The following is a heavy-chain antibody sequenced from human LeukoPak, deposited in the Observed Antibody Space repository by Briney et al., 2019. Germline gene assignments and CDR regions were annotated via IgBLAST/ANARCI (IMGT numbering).Heavy chain of an antibody. CDR3: ATQGDYYGSGPYDY. J-gene: IGHJ4*02. CDR2: IYHSGST. V-gene: IGHV4-38-2*02. Sequence: SETLSLTCTVSGYSINSGYYWGWIRQPPGKGLEWIAIIYHSGSTYYNPSLKSRVTISVDTSKNQFSLKLSSVTAADTAVYYCATQGDYYGSGPYDYWGQGTLVTVSS. D-gene: IGHD3-10*01. CDR1: GYSINSGYY.